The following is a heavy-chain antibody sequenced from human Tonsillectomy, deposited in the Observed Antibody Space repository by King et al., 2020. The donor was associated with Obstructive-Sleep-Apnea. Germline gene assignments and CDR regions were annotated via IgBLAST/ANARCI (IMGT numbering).Heavy chain of an antibody. CDR1: GYSFTSYA. V-gene: IGHV7-4-1*02. CDR2: INTNTGNP. J-gene: IGHJ4*02. D-gene: IGHD6-13*01. Sequence: VQLVQSGSELKTPGASVKVSCKASGYSFTSYAMNWVRQAPGQGLEWMGRINTNTGNPTYAQGFTGRFVFSLDTSGSTAYLQISILKAEDTAVYYCARMVYSSSWYRFFDSWGQGTLVTVSS. CDR3: ARMVYSSSWYRFFDS.